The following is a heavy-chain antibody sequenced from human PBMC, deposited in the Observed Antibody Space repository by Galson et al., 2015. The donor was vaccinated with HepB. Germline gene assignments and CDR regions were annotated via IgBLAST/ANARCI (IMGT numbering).Heavy chain of an antibody. CDR2: TYYRSKWSS. V-gene: IGHV6-1*01. Sequence: CAISGDSVSSNRAAWNRIRQSPSRGLEWLGRTYYRSKWSSDYAASVKSRITINADTSKNQFSLQLNSVTPADTAVYYCARGHYYDSTGAYYFDYWGQGTLVTVSS. CDR3: ARGHYYDSTGAYYFDY. J-gene: IGHJ4*02. CDR1: GDSVSSNRAA. D-gene: IGHD3-22*01.